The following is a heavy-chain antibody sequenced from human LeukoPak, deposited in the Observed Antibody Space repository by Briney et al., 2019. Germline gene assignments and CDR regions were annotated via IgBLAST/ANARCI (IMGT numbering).Heavy chain of an antibody. J-gene: IGHJ4*02. D-gene: IGHD5-24*01. CDR1: GFTFSSYW. CDR3: ARDDDRDGYNPGGHHLYYFDY. CDR2: IKQDGSEK. Sequence: GGSLRLSCAASGFTFSSYWMSWVRQAPGKGLEWVANIKQDGSEKYYVDSVKGRFTISRDNAKNSLYLQMNSLRAEDTAVYYCARDDDRDGYNPGGHHLYYFDYWGQGTLVTVSS. V-gene: IGHV3-7*01.